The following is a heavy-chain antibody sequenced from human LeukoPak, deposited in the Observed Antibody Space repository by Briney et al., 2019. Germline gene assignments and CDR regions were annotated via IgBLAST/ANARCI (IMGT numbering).Heavy chain of an antibody. CDR3: ARPGATISSYYFDS. CDR2: VYYTGSS. D-gene: IGHD1-1*01. CDR1: GGSISGSSYY. J-gene: IGHJ4*02. Sequence: SETLSLTCTVSGGSISGSSYYWSWIRQPPGKGLEWIRSVYYTGSSYYNPSLKSRIAVSVDTPKNQFSLRLTSVTAADTAIYYCARPGATISSYYFDSWGQGTLVTVSS. V-gene: IGHV4-39*01.